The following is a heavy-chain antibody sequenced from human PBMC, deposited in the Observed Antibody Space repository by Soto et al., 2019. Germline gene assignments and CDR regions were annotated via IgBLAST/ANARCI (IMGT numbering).Heavy chain of an antibody. CDR3: ARGGNRVRGVRNWFDP. D-gene: IGHD3-10*01. CDR2: IIPIFGTA. CDR1: GGTFSSYA. J-gene: IGHJ5*02. V-gene: IGHV1-69*12. Sequence: QVQLVQSGAEVKKPGSSVKVSCKASGGTFSSYAISWVQQAPGQGLEWMGGIIPIFGTANYAQKFQGRVTITADESTSTAYMELSSLRSEDTAVYYCARGGNRVRGVRNWFDPWGQGTLVTVSS.